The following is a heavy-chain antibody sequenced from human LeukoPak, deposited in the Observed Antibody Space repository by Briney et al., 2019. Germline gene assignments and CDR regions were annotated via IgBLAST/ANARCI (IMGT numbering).Heavy chain of an antibody. J-gene: IGHJ5*02. CDR3: ARGGDYDILTGYSNWFDP. CDR2: IYYTGST. CDR1: GDSISSGGYY. Sequence: SQTLSLTCTVSGDSISSGGYYWSWVRQHPGKGLEWIGYIYYTGSTSYNPSLKSRVSISGDTSKNQFSLKLSSVTAADTAVYYCARGGDYDILTGYSNWFDPWGQGTLVTVSS. V-gene: IGHV4-31*03. D-gene: IGHD3-9*01.